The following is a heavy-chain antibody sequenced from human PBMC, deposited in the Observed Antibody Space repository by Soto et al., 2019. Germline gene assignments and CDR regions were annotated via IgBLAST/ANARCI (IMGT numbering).Heavy chain of an antibody. CDR2: INHSGIP. CDR1: GGSFSDYY. J-gene: IGHJ6*02. V-gene: IGHV4-34*01. CDR3: ARTGGMDV. Sequence: QVQLQEWGAGLLKPSETLSLTCAVYGGSFSDYYWSWLRQPPGKGLEWMGEINHSGIPKYNPSLESRVTISVDTSKNQFSLKLNSVTAADTAVYYCARTGGMDVWGQGATVTVSS.